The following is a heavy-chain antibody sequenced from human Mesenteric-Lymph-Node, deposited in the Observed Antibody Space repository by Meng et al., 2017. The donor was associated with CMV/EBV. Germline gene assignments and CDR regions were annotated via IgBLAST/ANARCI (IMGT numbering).Heavy chain of an antibody. Sequence: SGFTFSSYAMGWVRQAPGKGLEWVGSIKSKTDGGTTDYAAPVKGRFTISREDSKNTLYLQMNSLKSEDSAVYYCTTSGLFSGYGIDYWGQGTLVTVSS. J-gene: IGHJ4*02. D-gene: IGHD5-12*01. CDR3: TTSGLFSGYGIDY. CDR2: IKSKTDGGTT. CDR1: GFTFSSYA. V-gene: IGHV3-15*01.